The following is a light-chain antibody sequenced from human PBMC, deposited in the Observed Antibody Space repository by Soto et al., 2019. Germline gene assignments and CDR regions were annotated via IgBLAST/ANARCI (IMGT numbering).Light chain of an antibody. CDR3: EAWDDSLNGPV. J-gene: IGLJ3*02. CDR2: ANN. V-gene: IGLV1-44*01. Sequence: QSVLTQPPSASGTPGQKITISCSGSTSDIGSNTVNWYQQVPGTAPKLLIYANNQRPSGVPDRFSGSKSGTSASLAISGLQSEDEADYYGEAWDDSLNGPVFGGGTKVTVL. CDR1: TSDIGSNT.